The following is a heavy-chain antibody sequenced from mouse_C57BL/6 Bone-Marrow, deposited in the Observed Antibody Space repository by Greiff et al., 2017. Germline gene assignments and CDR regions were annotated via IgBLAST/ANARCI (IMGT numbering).Heavy chain of an antibody. CDR3: ASSDYCGNSFDY. CDR2: IFPGGGGT. CDR1: GYTFNSYW. Sequence: QVQLQQSGPELVRPGASVKISCKASGYTFNSYWMQWVRQRPGQGLEWIGEIFPGGGGTYYNEKFKGKATLTVDTSSSTAYMQLSSLPCEDSAVYFCASSDYCGNSFDYWGQGTTLTVSS. D-gene: IGHD1-1*01. J-gene: IGHJ2*01. V-gene: IGHV1-56*01.